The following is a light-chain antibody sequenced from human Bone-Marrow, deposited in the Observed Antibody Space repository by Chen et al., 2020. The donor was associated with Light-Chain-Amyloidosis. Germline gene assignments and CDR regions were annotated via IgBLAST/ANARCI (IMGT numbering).Light chain of an antibody. Sequence: SYVLTQPSSVSAAPGQTAPIACGGNNIGSTSVHWYQQPPGQAPLLVVYDDSDRPSGIPERLSGSNSGNTATLTISRVEAGDEADYYCQVWDRSSDRPVFGGGTKLTVL. CDR1: NIGSTS. J-gene: IGLJ3*02. CDR3: QVWDRSSDRPV. CDR2: DDS. V-gene: IGLV3-21*02.